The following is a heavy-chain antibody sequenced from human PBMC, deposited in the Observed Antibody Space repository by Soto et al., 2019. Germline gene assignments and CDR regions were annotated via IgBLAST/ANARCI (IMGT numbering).Heavy chain of an antibody. J-gene: IGHJ6*02. CDR2: IIPMFGTA. D-gene: IGHD2-21*02. V-gene: IGHV1-69*01. Sequence: QVQLVQSGAEVKKPGSSVKVSCKASGGSFSNHAISWVRQAPGQGLEWMGGIIPMFGTADYAQKFQGRVTITADESTTTAHMELSSLRSEDSAVYYCARDDATYCGGDCYRYFFYGLVVWGQGTTVTVSS. CDR3: ARDDATYCGGDCYRYFFYGLVV. CDR1: GGSFSNHA.